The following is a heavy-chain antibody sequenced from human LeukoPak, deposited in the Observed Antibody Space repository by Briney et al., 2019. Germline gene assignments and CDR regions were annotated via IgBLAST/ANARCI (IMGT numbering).Heavy chain of an antibody. Sequence: GRSLRLSCAASGFTFSSYGMHWVRQAPGKGLEWVAVIWYDGSNKYYADSVKGRFTISRDNSKNTLYLQMNSLRAEDTAVYYCARDRDTAIWSDAFDIWGQGTMVTVSS. D-gene: IGHD5-18*01. CDR3: ARDRDTAIWSDAFDI. V-gene: IGHV3-33*01. CDR1: GFTFSSYG. J-gene: IGHJ3*02. CDR2: IWYDGSNK.